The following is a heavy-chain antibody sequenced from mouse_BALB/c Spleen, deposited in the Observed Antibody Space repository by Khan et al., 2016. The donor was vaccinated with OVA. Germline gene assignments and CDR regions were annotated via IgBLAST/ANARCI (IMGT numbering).Heavy chain of an antibody. CDR2: ISTNYGDA. CDR3: VRGGKFAY. V-gene: IGHV1S137*01. CDR1: GYTFTAYA. D-gene: IGHD1-1*02. J-gene: IGHJ3*01. Sequence: VRLQQPGAELVRPGVSVKISCKASGYTFTAYAMHWVKQRHAKSLEGIGVISTNYGDADYNQKFQGKASMTVDRSSSTVYMELARPTSEDSAIYYCVRGGKFAYWGQGTLVTVSA.